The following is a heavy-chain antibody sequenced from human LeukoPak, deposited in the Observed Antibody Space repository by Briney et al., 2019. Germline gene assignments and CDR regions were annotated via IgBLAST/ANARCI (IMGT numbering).Heavy chain of an antibody. CDR3: ARVAPYDSSGYYYGGAFDI. J-gene: IGHJ3*02. Sequence: SETLSLTCAVYGGSFSGYYWSWVRQPPGKGLEWIGYIYYSGSTNYNPSLKSRVTISVDTSKNQFSLKLNSVTAADTAVYYCARVAPYDSSGYYYGGAFDIWGQGTMVTVSS. CDR2: IYYSGST. D-gene: IGHD3-22*01. V-gene: IGHV4-59*01. CDR1: GGSFSGYY.